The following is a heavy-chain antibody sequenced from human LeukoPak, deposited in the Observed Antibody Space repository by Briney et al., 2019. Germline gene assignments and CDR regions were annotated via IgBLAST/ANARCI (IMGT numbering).Heavy chain of an antibody. CDR3: ATDYGDYEPIDY. V-gene: IGHV3-30*04. CDR2: ISFDGTNK. CDR1: GVPLSHYA. Sequence: PGRSLRLSCTASGVPLSHYAMHWVRQAPGRGLEWVAVISFDGTNKYYGDSVEGRFSVSSDNSKNTLYLQMNSLRPDDTAMYYCATDYGDYEPIDYWGQGTLVTVSS. D-gene: IGHD4-17*01. J-gene: IGHJ4*02.